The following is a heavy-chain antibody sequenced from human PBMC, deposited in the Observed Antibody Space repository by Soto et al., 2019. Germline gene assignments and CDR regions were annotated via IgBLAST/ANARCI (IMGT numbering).Heavy chain of an antibody. CDR2: ISYDGSNK. D-gene: IGHD4-17*01. Sequence: QVQLVESGGGVVQPGRSLRLSCAASGFTFSSYGMHWVRQAPGKGLEWVAVISYDGSNKYYADSVMGRFTISRDNSKNTLYLQMNSLRAEDTAVYYCAKDAGDYAYFYYFDYWGQGTLVTVSS. J-gene: IGHJ4*02. V-gene: IGHV3-30*18. CDR1: GFTFSSYG. CDR3: AKDAGDYAYFYYFDY.